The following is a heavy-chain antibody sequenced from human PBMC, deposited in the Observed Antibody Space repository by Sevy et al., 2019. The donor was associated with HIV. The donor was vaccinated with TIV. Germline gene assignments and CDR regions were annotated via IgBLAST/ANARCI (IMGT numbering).Heavy chain of an antibody. J-gene: IGHJ3*01. CDR3: ARQRGGWYEYDASDV. CDR2: IYYGGRT. D-gene: IGHD6-19*01. Sequence: SETLSLTCTVSDVSISSGTNYWGWIRQPPGKGLEWIGSIYYGGRTYSNPSLKSRVTVSGDTSTNQFSLKLTSVTVADTAVYYCARQRGGWYEYDASDVWGQGTMVTVSS. CDR1: DVSISSGTNY. V-gene: IGHV4-39*01.